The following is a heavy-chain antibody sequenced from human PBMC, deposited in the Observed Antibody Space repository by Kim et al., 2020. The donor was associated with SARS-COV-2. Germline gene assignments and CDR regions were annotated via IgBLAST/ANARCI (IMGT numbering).Heavy chain of an antibody. D-gene: IGHD2-15*01. V-gene: IGHV1-46*01. J-gene: IGHJ4*02. CDR1: GYSFTTYY. CDR3: ARDMEDIEMVVAATSPLFD. CDR2: INPNGGTT. Sequence: ASLKVSCKASGYSFTTYYIHWVRQAPGQGLEWMGIINPNGGTTRYAQKFQGRVTMTRDTSTSTVYMELNSLRSQDTAVYYCARDMEDIEMVVAATSPLFDWGQGTLVTVSS.